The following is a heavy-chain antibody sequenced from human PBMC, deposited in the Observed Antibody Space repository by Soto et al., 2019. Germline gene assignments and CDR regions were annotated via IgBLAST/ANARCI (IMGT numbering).Heavy chain of an antibody. D-gene: IGHD1-26*01. CDR2: ISSSSSYI. V-gene: IGHV3-21*01. CDR3: ARLSGSYSPALDY. Sequence: EVQLVESGGGLVKPGGSLRLSCAASGFTFSSYSMNWVRQAPGKGLEWVSSISSSSSYIYYADSVKGRFTISTDNAKNSLYLQMNSLRAEDTAVYYCARLSGSYSPALDYWGQGTLVTVSS. CDR1: GFTFSSYS. J-gene: IGHJ4*02.